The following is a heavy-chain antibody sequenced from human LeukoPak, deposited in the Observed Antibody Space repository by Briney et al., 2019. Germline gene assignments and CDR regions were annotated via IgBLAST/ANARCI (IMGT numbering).Heavy chain of an antibody. Sequence: PGGSLRLSCAASGFTFSSYSMNWVRQAPGKGLEWVSSISSSSSYIYYADSVKGRFTISRDNAKNSLYLQMNSLRAEDTAVYYCAGSSPTTITYYFGYWGQGTLVTVSS. V-gene: IGHV3-21*01. CDR1: GFTFSSYS. D-gene: IGHD5-12*01. CDR2: ISSSSSYI. J-gene: IGHJ4*02. CDR3: AGSSPTTITYYFGY.